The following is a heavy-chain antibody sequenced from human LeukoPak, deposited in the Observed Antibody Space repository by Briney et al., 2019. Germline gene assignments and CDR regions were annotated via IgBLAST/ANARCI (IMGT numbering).Heavy chain of an antibody. CDR3: ARLGSSGWGHFDY. V-gene: IGHV4-34*01. CDR2: INHSGGT. CDR1: GGSFSGYY. D-gene: IGHD6-19*01. Sequence: PSETLSLTCAVYGGSFSGYYWSWIRQPPGKGLEWIGEINHSGGTNYNPSLKSRVTISVDTSKNQFSLKLISVTAADTAVYYCARLGSSGWGHFDYWGQGTLVTVSS. J-gene: IGHJ4*02.